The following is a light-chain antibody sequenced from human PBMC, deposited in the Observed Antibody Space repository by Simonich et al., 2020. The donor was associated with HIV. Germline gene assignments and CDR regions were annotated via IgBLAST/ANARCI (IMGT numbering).Light chain of an antibody. Sequence: VVMTQSPATLSVSPGERVTLSCRASQSVYSYLAWYQQKPGQAPRLLIYDASNRATGIPARFTGSGSGTDFTLTISSLEPEDFVVYFCQQRSNWPLTFGGGTKVEIK. V-gene: IGKV3-11*01. CDR1: QSVYSY. CDR3: QQRSNWPLT. CDR2: DAS. J-gene: IGKJ4*01.